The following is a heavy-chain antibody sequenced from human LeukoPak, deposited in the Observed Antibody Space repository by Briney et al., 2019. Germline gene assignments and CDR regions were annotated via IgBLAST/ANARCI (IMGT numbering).Heavy chain of an antibody. CDR1: GFTFSSYA. D-gene: IGHD3-10*01. CDR2: ISYDGSNK. J-gene: IGHJ6*02. Sequence: GRSLRLSCAASGFTFSSYAMHWVRQAPGKGLEWVAVISYDGSNKYYADSVKGRFTISRDNAKNSLYLQMNSLRAEDTAVYYCARDRGDESGRPDYGMDVWGQGTTVTVSS. CDR3: ARDRGDESGRPDYGMDV. V-gene: IGHV3-30-3*01.